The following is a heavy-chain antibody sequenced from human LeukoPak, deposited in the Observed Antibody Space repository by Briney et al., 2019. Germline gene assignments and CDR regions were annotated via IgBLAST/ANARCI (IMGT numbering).Heavy chain of an antibody. V-gene: IGHV3-23*01. CDR1: GFTFSGSA. CDR2: ISGSGGST. J-gene: IGHJ4*02. CDR3: AKDLTDYDSSGYYYSPPFDY. D-gene: IGHD3-22*01. Sequence: GGSLRLSFAASGFTFSGSAMHWVRQASGKGLEWVSAISGSGGSTYYADSVKGRFTISRDNSKNTLYLQMNSPRAEDTAVYYCAKDLTDYDSSGYYYSPPFDYWGQGTLVTVSS.